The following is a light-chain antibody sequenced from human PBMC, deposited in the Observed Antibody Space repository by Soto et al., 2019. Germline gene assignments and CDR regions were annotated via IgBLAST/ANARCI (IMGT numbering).Light chain of an antibody. J-gene: IGKJ2*01. Sequence: DIVLTQSPGTLSLSSGETATLSCMASQSVNSNYLAWYQQKPGQAPRLLIYGASARATGIPDRFSGSGSGTDFTLAISRLEPEECAVYYCQHFGGSSYTFGQGTKLEIK. CDR2: GAS. CDR1: QSVNSNY. V-gene: IGKV3-20*01. CDR3: QHFGGSSYT.